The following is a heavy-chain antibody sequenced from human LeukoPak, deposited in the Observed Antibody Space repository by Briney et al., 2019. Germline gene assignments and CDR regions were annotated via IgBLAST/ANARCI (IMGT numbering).Heavy chain of an antibody. V-gene: IGHV4-34*01. Sequence: SETLSLTCAVYGGSFSGYYWSWIRQPPGKGLEWIGEINHSGSTNYNPSLKSRVTISVDTSKNQFSLKLSSVTAADTAVYYCARTHIVATSLFDYWGQGTLVTVSS. D-gene: IGHD5-12*01. CDR1: GGSFSGYY. CDR2: INHSGST. CDR3: ARTHIVATSLFDY. J-gene: IGHJ4*02.